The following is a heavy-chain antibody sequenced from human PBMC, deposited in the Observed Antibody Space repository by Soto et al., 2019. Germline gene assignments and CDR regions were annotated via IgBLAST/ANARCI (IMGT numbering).Heavy chain of an antibody. CDR3: ARDHSGWFYFDY. CDR1: GFTFSSYS. D-gene: IGHD6-19*01. V-gene: IGHV3-48*02. CDR2: ISSSSSSM. J-gene: IGHJ4*02. Sequence: GGSLRLSCAAPGFTFSSYSMNWVRQAPGKGLEWVSYISSSSSSMYYADSVKGRFTISRDNAKNSLYLQMNSLRDEDTAVYYCARDHSGWFYFDYWGQGTQVTVSS.